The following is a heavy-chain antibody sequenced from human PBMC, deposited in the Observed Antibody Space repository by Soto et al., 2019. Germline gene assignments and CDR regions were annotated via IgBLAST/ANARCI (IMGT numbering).Heavy chain of an antibody. Sequence: PSETLSLTCTVSGGSISSYYWSWIRQPPGKGLEWIGYIYYSGSTNYNPSLKSRVTISVDTSKNQFSLKLSSVTAADTAVYYCARHLQYSGYDSGEHTGYWYYFGYWGQGTLVTVSS. D-gene: IGHD5-12*01. CDR3: ARHLQYSGYDSGEHTGYWYYFGY. CDR1: GGSISSYY. CDR2: IYYSGST. V-gene: IGHV4-59*08. J-gene: IGHJ4*02.